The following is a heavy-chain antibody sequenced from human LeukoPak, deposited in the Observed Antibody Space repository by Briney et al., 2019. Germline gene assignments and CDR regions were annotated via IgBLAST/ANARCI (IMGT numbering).Heavy chain of an antibody. J-gene: IGHJ4*02. Sequence: GASVNVSCKASGHTFTSYYIHWVRQVPGQGLEWMGIINPSGGSTTYAQKFQGRVTMTRDTSTSTVYMELSSLRSEDTAVYYCASTLFGYYGSGIDYWGQGTLVAVSS. CDR1: GHTFTSYY. D-gene: IGHD3-10*01. CDR3: ASTLFGYYGSGIDY. CDR2: INPSGGST. V-gene: IGHV1-46*01.